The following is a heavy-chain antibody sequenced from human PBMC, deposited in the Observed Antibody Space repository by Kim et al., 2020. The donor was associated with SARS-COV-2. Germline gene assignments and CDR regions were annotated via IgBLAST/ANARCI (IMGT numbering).Heavy chain of an antibody. V-gene: IGHV4-59*08. D-gene: IGHD2-2*01. CDR3: ARKRYCSSTSCYWGGQFD. CDR2: IYYSGST. J-gene: IGHJ4*01. CDR1: GGSISSYY. Sequence: SETLSLTCTVSGGSISSYYWSWIRQPPGKGLEWIGYIYYSGSTNYNPSLKSRVTISVDTSKNQFSLKLSSVTAADTAVYYCARKRYCSSTSCYWGGQFD.